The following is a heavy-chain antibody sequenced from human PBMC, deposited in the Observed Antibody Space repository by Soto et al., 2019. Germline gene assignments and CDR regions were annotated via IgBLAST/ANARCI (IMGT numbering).Heavy chain of an antibody. D-gene: IGHD2-2*01. J-gene: IGHJ4*02. Sequence: GGSLRLSCAVSGFTVSTYGMHWVRQAPGKGLEWVAVISRDGGTKYYADSVKGRFTISRDNSKNSLYLQMNSLRAEDTAVYYCAREIVVARGASYFDYWGPGTLVTVSS. CDR3: AREIVVARGASYFDY. CDR2: ISRDGGTK. CDR1: GFTVSTYG. V-gene: IGHV3-30*03.